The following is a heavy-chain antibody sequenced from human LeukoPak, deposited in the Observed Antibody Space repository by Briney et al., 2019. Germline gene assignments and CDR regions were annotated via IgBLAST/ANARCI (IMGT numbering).Heavy chain of an antibody. CDR2: INYSGHT. CDR3: ARRRKDLNWFDP. Sequence: PSETLSLTCAVSGDSISNSDYYWGWIRQSPGKGLEWITLINYSGHTFYNPSLRSRVTISVDMPKNQFSLSLNSVTAADTAVYYCARRRKDLNWFDPWGQGTLVTVSS. V-gene: IGHV4-39*01. J-gene: IGHJ5*02. CDR1: GDSISNSDYY.